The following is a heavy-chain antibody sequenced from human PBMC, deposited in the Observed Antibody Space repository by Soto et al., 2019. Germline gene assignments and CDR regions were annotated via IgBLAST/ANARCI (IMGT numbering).Heavy chain of an antibody. CDR2: IYSGGST. CDR3: ARDSSGWNDWYFDL. CDR1: GFTVSSNS. Sequence: EVQLVESGGGLIQPGGSLRLSCEASGFTVSSNSMTWVRQAPGKGLEWVSVIYSGGSTYYADSVKGRFTISRDNSKNTLYLQMNSLRAEDTAVYYCARDSSGWNDWYFDLWGRGTLVTVSS. J-gene: IGHJ2*01. D-gene: IGHD6-19*01. V-gene: IGHV3-53*01.